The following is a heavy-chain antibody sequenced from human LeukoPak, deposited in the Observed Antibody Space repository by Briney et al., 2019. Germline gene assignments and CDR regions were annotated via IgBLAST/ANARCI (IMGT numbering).Heavy chain of an antibody. J-gene: IGHJ4*02. V-gene: IGHV4-34*01. CDR3: ARADRDGYNSYYFDY. Sequence: SETLSLTCAVYGGSFSGYYWSWIRQPPGKGLEWIGEINHSGSTNYNPSLKSRVTISVETSKNQLSLKLSSVTAADTAVYYCARADRDGYNSYYFDYWGQGTLVTVSS. CDR1: GGSFSGYY. D-gene: IGHD5-24*01. CDR2: INHSGST.